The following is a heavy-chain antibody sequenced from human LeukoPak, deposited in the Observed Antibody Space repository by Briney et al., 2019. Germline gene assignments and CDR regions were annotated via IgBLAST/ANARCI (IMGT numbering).Heavy chain of an antibody. J-gene: IGHJ6*03. CDR3: ATGHGLMDV. CDR1: GFTFSSYG. V-gene: IGHV3-23*01. CDR2: ISDSGYT. Sequence: GGSLRLSCAASGFTFSSYGMHWVRQAPGKGPEWVSAISDSGYTYYADSVKGRFTISRDNSKNTLYLLLNSLRAADTAIYYCATGHGLMDVWGKGTTVTVSS.